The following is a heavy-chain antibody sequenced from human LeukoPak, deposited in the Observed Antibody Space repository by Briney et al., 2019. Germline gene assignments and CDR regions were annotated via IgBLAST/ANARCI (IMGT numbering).Heavy chain of an antibody. CDR2: INPNSGET. V-gene: IGHV1-2*06. CDR1: GYTFTDYY. Sequence: ASVKVSCKTSGYTFTDYYIHWVRQTPGQGLEWMGRINPNSGETNSAQKFQGRVTMTGDTSISTAYMELRRVTSDDTAVYYCARDRDYSNTERGFDYWGQGPLVTVSS. D-gene: IGHD4-11*01. CDR3: ARDRDYSNTERGFDY. J-gene: IGHJ4*02.